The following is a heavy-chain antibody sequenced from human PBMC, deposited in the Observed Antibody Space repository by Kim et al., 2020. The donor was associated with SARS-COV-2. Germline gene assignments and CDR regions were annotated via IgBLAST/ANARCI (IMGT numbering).Heavy chain of an antibody. CDR1: GGSISSSSYY. CDR3: ASPMGMGTPGY. V-gene: IGHV4-39*01. D-gene: IGHD3-10*01. CDR2: IYYSGST. Sequence: SETLSLTCTVSGGSISSSSYYWGWIRQPPGKGLEWIGSIYYSGSTYYNPSLKSRVTISVDTSKNQFSLKLSSVTAADTAVYYCASPMGMGTPGYWGQGTLVTVSS. J-gene: IGHJ4*02.